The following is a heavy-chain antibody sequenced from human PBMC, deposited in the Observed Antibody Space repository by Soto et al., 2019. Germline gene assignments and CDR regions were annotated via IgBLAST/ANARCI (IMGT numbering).Heavy chain of an antibody. CDR2: VSAFNGNT. CDR3: ARDLSGNVVATTYFDF. Sequence: ASVKVSCKASGYTFTGYYMHWVRQAPGQGLEWVGWVSAFNGNTKYAEQLQGWVTLTRDTPTTTAYMELTRLRLDDTAVYYCARDLSGNVVATTYFDFWGQGTLVTVSS. J-gene: IGHJ4*02. D-gene: IGHD5-12*01. CDR1: GYTFTGYY. V-gene: IGHV1-18*04.